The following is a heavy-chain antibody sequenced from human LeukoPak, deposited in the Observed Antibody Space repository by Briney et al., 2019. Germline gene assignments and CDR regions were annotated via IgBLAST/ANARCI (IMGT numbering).Heavy chain of an antibody. CDR2: ISAYNGNT. D-gene: IGHD5-12*01. V-gene: IGHV1-18*01. J-gene: IGHJ4*02. CDR3: ARDGRYSGYDSFDY. CDR1: GYTFTSYG. Sequence: ASVKVSCKASGYTFTSYGISWVRQAPGQGLEWMGWISAYNGNTNYAQKLQGRVTMTTDTSTSAAYMELRSLRSDDTAVYYCARDGRYSGYDSFDYWGQGTLVTVSS.